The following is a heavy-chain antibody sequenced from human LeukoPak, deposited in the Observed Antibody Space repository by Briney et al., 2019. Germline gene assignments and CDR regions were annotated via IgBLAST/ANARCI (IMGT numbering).Heavy chain of an antibody. CDR2: IIPIFGTA. CDR3: ARDLDSSGFFDY. J-gene: IGHJ4*02. Sequence: ASVKVSCKASGGTFSSYAISWVRQAPGQGLEWMGGIIPIFGTANYAQKFQGRVTITADESTSTAYMELSSLRSEDTAVYYCARDLDSSGFFDYWGQGTLVTVSS. D-gene: IGHD3-22*01. CDR1: GGTFSSYA. V-gene: IGHV1-69*13.